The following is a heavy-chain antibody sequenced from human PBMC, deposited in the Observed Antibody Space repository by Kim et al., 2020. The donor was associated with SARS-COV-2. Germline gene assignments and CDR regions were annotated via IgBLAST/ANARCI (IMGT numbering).Heavy chain of an antibody. Sequence: GGSLRLSCAASGFTFSSYSMNWVRQAPGKGLEWVSSISSSSSYIYYADSVKGRFTISRDNAKNSLYLQMNSLRAEDTAVYYCARDRGYTFPGGVWGQGTTVTVSS. CDR2: ISSSSSYI. J-gene: IGHJ6*02. D-gene: IGHD3-10*01. CDR1: GFTFSSYS. V-gene: IGHV3-21*01. CDR3: ARDRGYTFPGGV.